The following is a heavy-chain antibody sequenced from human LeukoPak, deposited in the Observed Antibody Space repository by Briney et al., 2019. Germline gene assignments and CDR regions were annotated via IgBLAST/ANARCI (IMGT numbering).Heavy chain of an antibody. CDR1: GYTFTSYA. V-gene: IGHV1-3*01. J-gene: IGHJ4*02. CDR2: INAGNGNT. D-gene: IGHD6-19*01. CDR3: ARGRVAGTFDY. Sequence: ASVKVSCKASGYTFTSYAMHWVRQAPGQRLEWMGWINAGNGNTKYSQKFQGRVTITRDTSASTAYMELSSLRSEDTAVYYWARGRVAGTFDYWGQGTLVTVSS.